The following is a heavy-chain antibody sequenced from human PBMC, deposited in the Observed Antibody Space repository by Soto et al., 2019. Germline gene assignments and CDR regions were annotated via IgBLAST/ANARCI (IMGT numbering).Heavy chain of an antibody. CDR2: ISTYNGDT. D-gene: IGHD5-18*01. V-gene: IGHV1-18*01. CDR1: GYTFTRSG. J-gene: IGHJ5*02. CDR3: ARDPARTSGYSYGYVGWFDP. Sequence: ASVKVSCKASGYTFTRSGISWVRQAPGQGLEWMGWISTYNGDTNYAQTFQGRVTMTTDTSTSTVYMELRSLRSDDTAVYYCARDPARTSGYSYGYVGWFDPWGQGTLVTVSS.